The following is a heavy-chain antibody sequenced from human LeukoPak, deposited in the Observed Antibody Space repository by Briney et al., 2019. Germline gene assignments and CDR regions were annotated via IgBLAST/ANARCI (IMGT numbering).Heavy chain of an antibody. J-gene: IGHJ4*02. CDR3: ARVSRWGLNHNPHY. CDR1: GVTFSNYW. Sequence: GGSLRLSCAASGVTFSNYWMSWVRQAPGKGLEWVANIKHDGSEKYYVDSVKGRFTISRDNAVNSLYMQMNSLRAEDTAVYYCARVSRWGLNHNPHYWGQGTLVTVSS. V-gene: IGHV3-7*03. CDR2: IKHDGSEK. D-gene: IGHD7-27*01.